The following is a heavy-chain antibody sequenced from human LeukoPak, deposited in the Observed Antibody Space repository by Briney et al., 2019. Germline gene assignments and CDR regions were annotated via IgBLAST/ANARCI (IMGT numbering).Heavy chain of an antibody. CDR1: GFTFHTYA. V-gene: IGHV3-7*01. CDR2: IKEDGSEK. CDR3: ARDETRRFDY. Sequence: GGSLRLSCGASGFTFHTYAMAWVRQAPGKGLEWVANIKEDGSEKYYVDSVKGRFTISKDNAQNSLYLQMNSLRVEDTAVYYCARDETRRFDYWGQGTLVTVSS. J-gene: IGHJ4*02.